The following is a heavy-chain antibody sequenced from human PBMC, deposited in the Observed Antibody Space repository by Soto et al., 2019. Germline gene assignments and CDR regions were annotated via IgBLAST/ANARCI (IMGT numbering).Heavy chain of an antibody. CDR3: ARGGQAATMAPWPFDY. CDR2: IYYSGST. CDR1: GGSISSYY. D-gene: IGHD3-10*01. J-gene: IGHJ4*02. V-gene: IGHV4-59*01. Sequence: SETLSLTCTVSGGSISSYYWSWIRQPPGKGLEWIGYIYYSGSTNYNPSLKSRVTISVDTSKNQFSLKLSSVTAADTAVYYCARGGQAATMAPWPFDYWGQGTLVTVSS.